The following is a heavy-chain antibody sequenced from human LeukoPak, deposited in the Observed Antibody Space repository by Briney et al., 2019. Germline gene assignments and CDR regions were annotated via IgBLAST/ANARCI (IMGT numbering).Heavy chain of an antibody. V-gene: IGHV3-23*01. D-gene: IGHD5-12*01. CDR2: ISSIGGST. J-gene: IGHJ4*02. Sequence: PGGSLRLSCAGSGFTFSAYAMNWVRQAPGKGLEWVSRISSIGGSTYYADSVKGRFTISGDNSRNTLFLQMNSLRAEDTAIYYCAKWKVATIGFDYWGQGTLVTVSS. CDR3: AKWKVATIGFDY. CDR1: GFTFSAYA.